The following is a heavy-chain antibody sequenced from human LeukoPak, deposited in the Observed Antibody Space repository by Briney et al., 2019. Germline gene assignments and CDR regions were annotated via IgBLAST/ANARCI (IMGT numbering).Heavy chain of an antibody. CDR2: ISWNSGSI. CDR3: AKGIAGLAAASTDY. CDR1: GFIFHDHA. Sequence: PGGSLRLSCAASGFIFHDHAMHWVRQVPGKGLEWVSSISWNSGSIGYADSVKGRFTISRDNAKNSLYLQMNSLRAEDTALYYCAKGIAGLAAASTDYWGQGTLVTVSS. J-gene: IGHJ4*02. D-gene: IGHD6-13*01. V-gene: IGHV3-9*01.